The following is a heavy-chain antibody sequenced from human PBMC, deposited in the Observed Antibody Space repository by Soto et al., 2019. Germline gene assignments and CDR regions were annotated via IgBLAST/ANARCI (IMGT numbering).Heavy chain of an antibody. CDR1: GGSFSGYY. Sequence: QVQLQQWGAGPLRPLETLSLTCGVSGGSFSGYYWAWISQSPGKGLEWIGEINDRGSINYNPSLKSRVSISVDTTKNHYSLTLRSVTAADTAVYYCARESHDILTGPPWVWYFDLWGRGTMVTVSS. D-gene: IGHD3-9*01. J-gene: IGHJ2*01. CDR3: ARESHDILTGPPWVWYFDL. V-gene: IGHV4-34*01. CDR2: INDRGSI.